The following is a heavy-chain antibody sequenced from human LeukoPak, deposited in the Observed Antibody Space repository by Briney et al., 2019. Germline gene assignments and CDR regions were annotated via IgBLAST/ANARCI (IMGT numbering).Heavy chain of an antibody. D-gene: IGHD6-13*01. V-gene: IGHV4-61*01. CDR1: GGSVSSGSYY. Sequence: SETLSLTCTVSGGSVSSGSYYWSWIRQPPGKGLEWVGYIYYSGSTNYNPSLKSRVTISVDTSNNQFSLKLSSVTAADTAVYYCARYAAGPLDYWGQGTLVTVSS. J-gene: IGHJ4*02. CDR3: ARYAAGPLDY. CDR2: IYYSGST.